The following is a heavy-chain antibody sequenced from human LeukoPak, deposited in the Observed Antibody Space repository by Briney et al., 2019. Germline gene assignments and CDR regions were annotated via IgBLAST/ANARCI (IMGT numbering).Heavy chain of an antibody. CDR1: GFTFSSYA. CDR2: ISGSGGST. D-gene: IGHD2-2*01. V-gene: IGHV3-23*01. J-gene: IGHJ4*02. Sequence: GGSLRLSCAASGFTFSSYAMSWVRQAPGKGLEWVSAISGSGGSTYYADSVKGRFTISRDNSKNTLYLQMNSLRAEDTAVYYCAKDGEGSSTSCCKSHYFDYWGQGTLVTVSS. CDR3: AKDGEGSSTSCCKSHYFDY.